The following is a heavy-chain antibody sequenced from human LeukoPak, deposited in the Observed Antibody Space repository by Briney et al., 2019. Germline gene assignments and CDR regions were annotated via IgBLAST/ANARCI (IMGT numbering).Heavy chain of an antibody. CDR1: GYTFTGYY. J-gene: IGHJ4*02. CDR2: INPNSGGT. D-gene: IGHD6-13*01. V-gene: IGHV1-2*02. CDR3: ARASSPYSSSWYYFDY. Sequence: ASVTVSCKASGYTFTGYYMHWVRQAPGQGLEWMGWINPNSGGTNYAQKFQGRVTMTRDTSISTAYMELSRLRSDDTAVYYCARASSPYSSSWYYFDYWGQGTLGTVSP.